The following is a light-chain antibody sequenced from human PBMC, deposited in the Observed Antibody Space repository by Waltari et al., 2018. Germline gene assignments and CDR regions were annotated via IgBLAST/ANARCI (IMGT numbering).Light chain of an antibody. J-gene: IGKJ1*01. CDR1: QSVSSSS. CDR2: GAS. Sequence: DIVLTQSPGTLSLSPGERATLSCRASQSVSSSSLAWYQHKPGQAPRLLIYGASSRATGIPDRFSGSGSGTDFTLTISRLEPEDFAVYYCQQYGSSSWTFGQGTKVEIK. V-gene: IGKV3-20*01. CDR3: QQYGSSSWT.